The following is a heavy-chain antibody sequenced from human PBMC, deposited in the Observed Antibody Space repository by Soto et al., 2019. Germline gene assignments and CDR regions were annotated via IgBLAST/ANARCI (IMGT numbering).Heavy chain of an antibody. D-gene: IGHD2-2*01. CDR2: FDPEDVET. J-gene: IGHJ3*02. CDR1: GYTFTGYY. V-gene: IGHV1-24*01. Sequence: AASVKVSCKASGYTFTGYYMHWVRQAPGKGLEWMGGFDPEDVETIYAQKFQGRVTMTEDTSTDTAYMELSSLRSEDTALYYCATVRCSSTSCHWAFDIWGQGTMVTVSS. CDR3: ATVRCSSTSCHWAFDI.